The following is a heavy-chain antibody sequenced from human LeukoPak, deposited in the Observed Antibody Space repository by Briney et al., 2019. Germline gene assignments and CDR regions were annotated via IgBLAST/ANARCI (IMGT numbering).Heavy chain of an antibody. D-gene: IGHD3-10*01. J-gene: IGHJ6*04. Sequence: GGSLRLSCAASGFTFSSYWMSWVRQAPGKGLEWVANIKQDGSEKYYVDSVKGRFTISRDNAKNSLYLQMNSLRAEDTAVYYCARVGVLLWFGESDYGMGVWGKGTTVTVSS. CDR1: GFTFSSYW. CDR3: ARVGVLLWFGESDYGMGV. CDR2: IKQDGSEK. V-gene: IGHV3-7*03.